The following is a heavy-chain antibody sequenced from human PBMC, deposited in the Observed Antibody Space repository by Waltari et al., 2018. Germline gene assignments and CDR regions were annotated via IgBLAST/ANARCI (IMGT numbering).Heavy chain of an antibody. Sequence: EVQLVESGGGLVQPGGSLRLSCAASGFTFSSYWMSWVRQAPGKGLEWVANIKQDGSEKYYVDSVKGRFTISRDNAKNSLYLQMNSLRAEDTAVYYCASQLNWNRGRVSDYWGQGTLVTVSS. J-gene: IGHJ4*02. D-gene: IGHD1-1*01. CDR3: ASQLNWNRGRVSDY. CDR2: IKQDGSEK. V-gene: IGHV3-7*01. CDR1: GFTFSSYW.